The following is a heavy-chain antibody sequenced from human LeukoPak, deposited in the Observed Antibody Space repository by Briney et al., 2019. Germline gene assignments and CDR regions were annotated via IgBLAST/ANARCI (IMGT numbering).Heavy chain of an antibody. D-gene: IGHD3-22*01. CDR2: INPGGGST. J-gene: IGHJ3*02. CDR1: GYTFTSYY. Sequence: ASVKVSCKASGYTFTSYYMHWVRQAPGQGLEWMGIINPGGGSTSYAQKFQGRVTMTRDMSTSTVYMELSSLRSEDTAVYYCARDQDYYDDTDAFDIWGLGTMVTVSS. CDR3: ARDQDYYDDTDAFDI. V-gene: IGHV1-46*01.